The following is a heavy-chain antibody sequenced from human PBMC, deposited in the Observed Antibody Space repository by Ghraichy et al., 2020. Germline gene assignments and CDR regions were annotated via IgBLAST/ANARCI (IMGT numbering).Heavy chain of an antibody. J-gene: IGHJ4*02. Sequence: GGSLRLSCAASGFTFSDYYMSWIRQAPGKGLEWVSYISSSGSTIYYADSVKGRFTISRDNAKNSLYLQMNSLRAEDTAVYYCARDGGPPPYCSSTSCSGAFGSHFDYWGQGTLVTVSS. CDR1: GFTFSDYY. CDR2: ISSSGSTI. CDR3: ARDGGPPPYCSSTSCSGAFGSHFDY. V-gene: IGHV3-11*04. D-gene: IGHD2-2*01.